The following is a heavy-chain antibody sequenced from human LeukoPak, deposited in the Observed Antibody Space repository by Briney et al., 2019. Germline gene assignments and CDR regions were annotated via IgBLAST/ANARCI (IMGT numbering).Heavy chain of an antibody. J-gene: IGHJ4*02. Sequence: ASVKVSCKASGYTFTSYGISWVRQAPGQGLEWMGWINTNTGNPTYAQGFIGRFVFSLDTSVSTAYLQVSSLKAEDTAVYYCARAVAGNDYWGQGTLVTVSS. V-gene: IGHV7-4-1*02. CDR1: GYTFTSYG. CDR3: ARAVAGNDY. D-gene: IGHD6-19*01. CDR2: INTNTGNP.